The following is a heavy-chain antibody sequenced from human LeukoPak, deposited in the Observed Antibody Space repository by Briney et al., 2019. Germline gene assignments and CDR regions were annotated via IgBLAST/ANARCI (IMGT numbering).Heavy chain of an antibody. D-gene: IGHD3-3*01. Sequence: SETLSPPCTVSGGSISSSSYYWGWIRQPPGKGLEWIGSIYYSGSTYYNPSLKSRVTISVDTSKNQFSLKLSSVTAADTAVYYCARRPFGRFLEWLDQGYWGQGTLVTVSS. CDR1: GGSISSSSYY. CDR3: ARRPFGRFLEWLDQGY. J-gene: IGHJ4*02. CDR2: IYYSGST. V-gene: IGHV4-39*01.